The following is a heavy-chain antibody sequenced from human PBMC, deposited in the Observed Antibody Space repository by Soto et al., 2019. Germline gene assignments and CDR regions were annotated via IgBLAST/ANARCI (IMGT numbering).Heavy chain of an antibody. CDR1: GFTFSSYA. D-gene: IGHD2-15*01. CDR3: AKGPRVVVVAATVY. J-gene: IGHJ4*02. V-gene: IGHV3-23*01. CDR2: ISGSGGST. Sequence: PGGSLRLSCAASGFTFSSYAMSWVRQAPGKGLEWVSAISGSGGSTYYADSVKGRFTISRDNSKNTLYLQMNSLRAEDTAVYYCAKGPRVVVVAATVYWGEGTLVTVSS.